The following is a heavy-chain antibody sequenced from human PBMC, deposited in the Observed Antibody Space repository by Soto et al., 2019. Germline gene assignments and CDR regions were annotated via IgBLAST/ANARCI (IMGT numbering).Heavy chain of an antibody. J-gene: IGHJ5*02. V-gene: IGHV4-39*02. CDR1: GGSISRSNYY. Sequence: PETLSVTCTVSGGSISRSNYYWAWIRQPPDKGLDWIGSVYYSGITYYNLSLKSRVTISVDTSKNQFSLWLRSVTATDTAVYYCARELQQYSITMVRGVIRAPNWFDPWGQGTLVTVS. D-gene: IGHD3-10*01. CDR3: ARELQQYSITMVRGVIRAPNWFDP. CDR2: VYYSGIT.